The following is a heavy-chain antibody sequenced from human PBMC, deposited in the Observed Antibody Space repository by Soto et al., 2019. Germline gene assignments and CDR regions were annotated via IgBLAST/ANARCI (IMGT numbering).Heavy chain of an antibody. Sequence: EVQLLESGGGLVQPGGSLRLSCAASGFTSSSYAMSWVRQAPGKGLEWVSAISGRGGSTYYADSVKGRFTISRDNSKNTLYLQMNSLRAEDTAVYYCAKIPTSTVWAYWYFDLWGRGTLVTVSS. D-gene: IGHD4-4*01. CDR2: ISGRGGST. CDR3: AKIPTSTVWAYWYFDL. J-gene: IGHJ2*01. CDR1: GFTSSSYA. V-gene: IGHV3-23*01.